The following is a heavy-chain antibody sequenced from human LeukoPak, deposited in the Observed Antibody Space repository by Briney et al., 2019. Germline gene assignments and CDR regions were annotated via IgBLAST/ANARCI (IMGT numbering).Heavy chain of an antibody. D-gene: IGHD3-9*01. CDR3: ARAGYYDILTGLLYYYGMDV. J-gene: IGHJ6*04. CDR1: GGTFSSYA. CDR2: IIPIFGTA. Sequence: ASVKVSFKASGGTFSSYAISWVRQAPGQGLEWMGGIIPIFGTANYAQKFQGRVTITADESTSTAYMELSSLRSEDTAVYYCARAGYYDILTGLLYYYGMDVWGKGTTVTVSS. V-gene: IGHV1-69*13.